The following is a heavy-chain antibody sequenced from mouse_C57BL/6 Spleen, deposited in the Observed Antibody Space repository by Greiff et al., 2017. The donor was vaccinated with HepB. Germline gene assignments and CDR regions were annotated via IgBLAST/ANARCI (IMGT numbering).Heavy chain of an antibody. D-gene: IGHD2-4*01. CDR1: GYTFTSYW. CDR3: ARRGGYDYDVGFLDY. Sequence: QVQLQQPGAELVKPGASVKLSCKASGYTFTSYWMQWVKQRPGQGLEWIGEIDPSDSYTNYNQKFKGKATLTVDTSSSTAYMQLSSLTSEDSAVYYCARRGGYDYDVGFLDYWGQGTSVTVSS. J-gene: IGHJ4*01. CDR2: IDPSDSYT. V-gene: IGHV1-50*01.